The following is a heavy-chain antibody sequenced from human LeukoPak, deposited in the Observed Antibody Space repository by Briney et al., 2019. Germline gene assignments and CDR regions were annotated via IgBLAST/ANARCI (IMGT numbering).Heavy chain of an antibody. CDR1: GFTFSSYG. Sequence: PGGSLRLSCAASGFTFSSYGMHWVRQAPGKGLEWVAVIWYDGSNKYYADSVKGRFTIPRGNSKNTLYLQMNSLRAEDTAVYYCAKDSVSRGSTWYFDYWGQGTLVTVSS. CDR3: AKDSVSRGSTWYFDY. V-gene: IGHV3-33*06. J-gene: IGHJ4*02. D-gene: IGHD1-26*01. CDR2: IWYDGSNK.